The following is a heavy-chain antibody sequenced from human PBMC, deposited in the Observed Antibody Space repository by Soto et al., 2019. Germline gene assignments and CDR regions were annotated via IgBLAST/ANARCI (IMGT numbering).Heavy chain of an antibody. CDR1: GGSISSYY. CDR3: ARLFIAARGEGDYYYYMDV. J-gene: IGHJ6*03. Sequence: PSETLSLTCTVSGGSISSYYWSWIRQPPGKGLEWIGYIYYSGSTNYNPSLKSRVTISVDTSKNQLSLKLSSVTAADTAVYYCARLFIAARGEGDYYYYMDVWGKGTTVTVSS. CDR2: IYYSGST. D-gene: IGHD6-6*01. V-gene: IGHV4-59*08.